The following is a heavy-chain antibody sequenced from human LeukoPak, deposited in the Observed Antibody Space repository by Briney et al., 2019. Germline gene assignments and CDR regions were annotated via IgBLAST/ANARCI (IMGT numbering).Heavy chain of an antibody. CDR2: VSGSGRNT. J-gene: IGHJ4*02. CDR3: VKSRRVGANQRGLFDY. V-gene: IGHV3-23*01. Sequence: GGSLRLFCAGSGFTFSNYAMTRVRQAPGKGLEWVSSVSGSGRNTFYPDSVEGRFTISRDNSKNTVYLQMNSLRADDTAVYYCVKSRRVGANQRGLFDYWGQGTLVTVSP. D-gene: IGHD1-26*01. CDR1: GFTFSNYA.